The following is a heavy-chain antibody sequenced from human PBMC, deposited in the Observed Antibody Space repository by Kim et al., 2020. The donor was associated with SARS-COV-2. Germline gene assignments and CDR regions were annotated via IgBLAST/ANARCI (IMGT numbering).Heavy chain of an antibody. J-gene: IGHJ3*02. CDR1: GGSISSSSYY. CDR2: VYYSGST. CDR3: ATHDGGLGAFDI. Sequence: SETLSLTCTVSGGSISSSSYYWGWIRQPPGKGLEWIGSVYYSGSTYYNPSLKSRVTISIDTTKNQFSLKLTSVTAADTAVFYCATHDGGLGAFDIWGQGT. V-gene: IGHV4-39*07. D-gene: IGHD3-16*01.